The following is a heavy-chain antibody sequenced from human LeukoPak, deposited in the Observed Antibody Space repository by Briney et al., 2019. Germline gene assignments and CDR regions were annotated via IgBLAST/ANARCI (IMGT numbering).Heavy chain of an antibody. CDR3: ARYSNHVDYFDS. V-gene: IGHV4-59*02. CDR1: GDSVSSHY. D-gene: IGHD4-11*01. CDR2: VYYTGTS. J-gene: IGHJ4*02. Sequence: SETLSLTCTVSGDSVSSHYWSWIRQPPGKELEWIAYVYYTGTSNYNPSLKSRVTISIDTSKNQFSLKLISVTAADTAVYYCARYSNHVDYFDSWGQGTLVTVSS.